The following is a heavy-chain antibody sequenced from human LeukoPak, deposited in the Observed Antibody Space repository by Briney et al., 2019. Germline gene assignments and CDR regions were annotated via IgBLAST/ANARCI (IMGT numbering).Heavy chain of an antibody. CDR3: AKVMARYCSGGSCYPVSYYGMDA. CDR2: ISGSGGNT. J-gene: IGHJ6*02. CDR1: GFTFSSYA. V-gene: IGHV3-23*01. D-gene: IGHD2-15*01. Sequence: PGGSLRLSCAASGFTFSSYAMSWVRQAPGKGLEWVSAISGSGGNTYNADSVKGRFTISRDRSKNTLYLQMNSLRAEDTAVYYCAKVMARYCSGGSCYPVSYYGMDAWGQGTTVTVSS.